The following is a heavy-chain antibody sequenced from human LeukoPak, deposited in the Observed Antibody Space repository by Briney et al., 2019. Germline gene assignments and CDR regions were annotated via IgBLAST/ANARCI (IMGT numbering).Heavy chain of an antibody. V-gene: IGHV4-34*01. CDR2: INHSGST. CDR3: ARDSGDGYNAYFDY. D-gene: IGHD5-24*01. J-gene: IGHJ4*02. Sequence: SETLSLTCAVYGGSFSGYYWSWIRQPPGKGLEWIGEINHSGSTNYNPSLKSRVTISVDTSKNQFSLKLSSVTAADTAVYYCARDSGDGYNAYFDYWGQGTLVTVSS. CDR1: GGSFSGYY.